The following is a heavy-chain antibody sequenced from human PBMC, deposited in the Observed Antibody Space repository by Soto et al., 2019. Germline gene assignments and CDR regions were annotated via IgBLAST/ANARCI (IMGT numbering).Heavy chain of an antibody. CDR3: ARDQDSDNYVYAGSQKPYGMDV. J-gene: IGHJ6*02. Sequence: GASVKVSCKASGGTFSSDFISWVQQAPGQGLEGVGGTIARFGSANFAQKFQGRVTITADRFTSTVYMELSSLTSEDTDTYYCARDQDSDNYVYAGSQKPYGMDVWGQGTTVTVSS. CDR1: GGTFSSDF. V-gene: IGHV1-69*06. CDR2: TIARFGSA. D-gene: IGHD3-16*01.